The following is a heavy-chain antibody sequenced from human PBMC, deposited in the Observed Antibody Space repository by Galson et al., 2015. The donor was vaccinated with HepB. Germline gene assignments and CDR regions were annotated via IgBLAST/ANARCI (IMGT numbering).Heavy chain of an antibody. V-gene: IGHV3-23*01. Sequence: SLRLSCAASGFTFNYHAMNWVRQAPGKGLEWVASISGSGSSTYYADSVKGRFTISRDNSLDTVDLQMDSLRVDDTAVYYCAKDYLPYYDRWGSYSDLYYLHSRGQRTLVTVSS. CDR3: AKDYLPYYDRWGSYSDLYYLHS. CDR1: GFTFNYHA. D-gene: IGHD3-22*01. CDR2: ISGSGSST. J-gene: IGHJ4*02.